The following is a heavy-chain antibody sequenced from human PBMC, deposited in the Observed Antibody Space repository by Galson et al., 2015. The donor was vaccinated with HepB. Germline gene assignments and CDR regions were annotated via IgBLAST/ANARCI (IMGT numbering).Heavy chain of an antibody. CDR2: ISYDGSNK. D-gene: IGHD2-8*01. V-gene: IGHV3-30-3*01. Sequence: SLRLSCAASGFTFSSYAMHWVRQAPGKGLEWVAVISYDGSNKYYADSVKGRFTISRDNSKNTLYLQMNSLRAEDTAVYYCAREGEDIVLMVYARRGNWFDPWGQGTLVTVSS. CDR3: AREGEDIVLMVYARRGNWFDP. J-gene: IGHJ5*02. CDR1: GFTFSSYA.